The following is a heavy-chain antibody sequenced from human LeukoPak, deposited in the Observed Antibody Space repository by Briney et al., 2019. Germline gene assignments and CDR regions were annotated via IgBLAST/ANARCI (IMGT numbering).Heavy chain of an antibody. Sequence: SETLSLTCTISRGSISTYYWSWIRQTQGTTLEWIGNIHYTGRTRYNPSLESRVTMSLDTPKNEFSLRLTSMTAADSAVYYCARGRPDPQNSDYWDYWGQGILVTVSS. J-gene: IGHJ4*02. D-gene: IGHD3-22*01. V-gene: IGHV4-59*13. CDR1: RGSISTYY. CDR2: IHYTGRT. CDR3: ARGRPDPQNSDYWDY.